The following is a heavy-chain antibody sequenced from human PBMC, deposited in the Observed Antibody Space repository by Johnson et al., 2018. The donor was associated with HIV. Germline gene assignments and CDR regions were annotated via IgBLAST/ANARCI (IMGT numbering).Heavy chain of an antibody. CDR3: TTDLGHYYDSSGYYYGAFDI. V-gene: IGHV3-15*01. CDR2: IKSKTDGGTT. Sequence: VQLVESGGGLVQPGGSLRLSCVVSGFTFSNAWMSWVRQAPGKGLEWVGRIKSKTDGGTTDYAAPVKGRFTISRDDSKNTLYLQMNSLKTEDTAVYYCTTDLGHYYDSSGYYYGAFDIWGQGTMVTVSS. D-gene: IGHD3-22*01. J-gene: IGHJ3*02. CDR1: GFTFSNAW.